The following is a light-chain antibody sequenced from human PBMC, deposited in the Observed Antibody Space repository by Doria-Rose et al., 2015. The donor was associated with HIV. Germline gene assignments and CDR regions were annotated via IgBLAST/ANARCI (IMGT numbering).Light chain of an antibody. CDR3: HQYGTSWT. CDR2: DGS. CDR1: QSFSSTY. V-gene: IGKV3-20*01. J-gene: IGKJ1*01. Sequence: VFPPSPGTLSLSPGERATLSCRASQSFSSTYLAWYQQNPGQAPSLLIYDGSARATGIPDRFSASGSRTDFTLTINRLEPEDFALYYCHQYGTSWTFGQGTKVEI.